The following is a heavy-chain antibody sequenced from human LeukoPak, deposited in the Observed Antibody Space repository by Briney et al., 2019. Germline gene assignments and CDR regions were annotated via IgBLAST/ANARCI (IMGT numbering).Heavy chain of an antibody. J-gene: IGHJ4*02. D-gene: IGHD4-23*01. CDR3: ARDRGYSTFDY. Sequence: PGGSLRLSCAASGFTFSDYYMSWIRQAPGKGLEWVANIKEDGSEKYYGDSVKGRFTISRDNAKNSLYLQMNSLRVDDTAVYYCARDRGYSTFDYWGQGTLVTVSS. V-gene: IGHV3-7*01. CDR1: GFTFSDYY. CDR2: IKEDGSEK.